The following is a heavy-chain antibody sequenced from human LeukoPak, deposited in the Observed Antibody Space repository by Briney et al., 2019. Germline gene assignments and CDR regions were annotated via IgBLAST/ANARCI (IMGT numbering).Heavy chain of an antibody. V-gene: IGHV4-38-2*02. J-gene: IGHJ3*02. CDR1: GYSISSGYY. D-gene: IGHD3-22*01. CDR2: IYHSGST. CDR3: ARAPYDSSGYSPVGNAFDI. Sequence: SETLSLTCTVSGYSISSGYYWGWIRQPPGKGLEWIGSIYHSGSTYYNPSLKSRVTISVDTSKNQFSLKLSSVTAADTAVYYCARAPYDSSGYSPVGNAFDIWGQGTMVTVSS.